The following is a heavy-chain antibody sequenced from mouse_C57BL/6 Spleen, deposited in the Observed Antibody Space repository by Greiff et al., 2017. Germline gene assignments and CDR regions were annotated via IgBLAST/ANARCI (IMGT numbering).Heavy chain of an antibody. Sequence: VQLQQSGPELVKPGASVKISCKASGYTFTDYYMNWVKQSHGKSLEWIGDINPNNGGTSYNQKFKGKATLTVDKSSSTAYMELRSLTSEDSAVYYCARDEWFAYWGQGTLVTVSA. CDR1: GYTFTDYY. CDR2: INPNNGGT. V-gene: IGHV1-26*01. CDR3: ARDEWFAY. J-gene: IGHJ3*01.